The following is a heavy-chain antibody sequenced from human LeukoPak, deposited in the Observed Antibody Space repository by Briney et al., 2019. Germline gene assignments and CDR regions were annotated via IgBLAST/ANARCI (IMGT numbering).Heavy chain of an antibody. V-gene: IGHV3-48*03. J-gene: IGHJ4*02. D-gene: IGHD6-19*01. CDR2: ISSSGGTR. Sequence: GGSLRLSCAASGFAFSVYEMYWVRQAPGKGLEWISYISSSGGTRYYADSVKGRFTISRDNARNSLSLQMNSLRAEDTAVYYCSTLTVASSFDYWGQGALVTVSS. CDR3: STLTVASSFDY. CDR1: GFAFSVYE.